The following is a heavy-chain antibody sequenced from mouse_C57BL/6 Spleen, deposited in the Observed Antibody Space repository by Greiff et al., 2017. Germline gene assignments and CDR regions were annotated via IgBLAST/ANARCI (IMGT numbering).Heavy chain of an antibody. J-gene: IGHJ2*01. Sequence: QVHVKQSGAELVKPGASVKLSCKASGYTFTSYWMHWVKQRPGRGLEWIGRIDPNSGGTKYNEKFKSKATLTVDKPSSTAYMQLSSLTSEDSAVYYCARSGLYDGYLYYFDYWGQGTTLTVSS. D-gene: IGHD2-3*01. CDR3: ARSGLYDGYLYYFDY. V-gene: IGHV1-72*01. CDR2: IDPNSGGT. CDR1: GYTFTSYW.